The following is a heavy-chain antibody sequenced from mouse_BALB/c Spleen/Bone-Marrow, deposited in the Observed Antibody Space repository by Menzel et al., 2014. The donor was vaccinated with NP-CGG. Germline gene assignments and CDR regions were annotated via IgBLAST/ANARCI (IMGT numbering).Heavy chain of an antibody. CDR2: ISPGNGDI. CDR1: GCTFTDHA. V-gene: IGHV1S53*02. Sequence: VQLVESDAELVKPGASVKISCKASGCTFTDHAIHWVKQKPEQGLEWIGYISPGNGDIKYNEKFKGKATLTADKSSSTAYMQLSGLTSEDSAVYICRRSVGNPFDHWGQGITLTVSS. CDR3: RRSVGNPFDH. D-gene: IGHD2-1*01. J-gene: IGHJ2*01.